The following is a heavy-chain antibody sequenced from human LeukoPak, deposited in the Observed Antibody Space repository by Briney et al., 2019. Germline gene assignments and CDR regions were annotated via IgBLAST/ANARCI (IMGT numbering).Heavy chain of an antibody. V-gene: IGHV3-48*03. Sequence: PGGSLRLSCAASGFTFSSYEMNWVRQAPGKGLEWVSYISSSGSTIYYADSVKGRFTISRDNSKNTLYLQMNSLRAEDTAVYYCAKGWGIPIFGVVTNWGQGTLVTVSS. J-gene: IGHJ4*02. CDR2: ISSSGSTI. CDR1: GFTFSSYE. CDR3: AKGWGIPIFGVVTN. D-gene: IGHD3-3*01.